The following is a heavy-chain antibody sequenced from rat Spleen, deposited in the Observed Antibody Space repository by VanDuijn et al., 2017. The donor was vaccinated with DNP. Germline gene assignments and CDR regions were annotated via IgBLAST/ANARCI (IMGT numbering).Heavy chain of an antibody. CDR2: ISYDGGRT. Sequence: EVQLVETGGGLVQPGRSLKLSCAASGFTFSDYYMAWVRQAPTKGLEWVACISYDGGRTYYRDSVKGRFTFSRDNAKSTLYLQMNSLRSEDTATYYCTRDNYSNPYYAMDAWGQGTSVTVSS. D-gene: IGHD1-2*01. CDR3: TRDNYSNPYYAMDA. J-gene: IGHJ4*01. CDR1: GFTFSDYY. V-gene: IGHV5-20*01.